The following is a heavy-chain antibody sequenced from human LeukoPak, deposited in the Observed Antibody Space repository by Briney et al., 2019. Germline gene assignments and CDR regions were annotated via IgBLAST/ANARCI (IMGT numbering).Heavy chain of an antibody. CDR3: ARDNGRDGYNWRFDY. CDR2: IIPIFGTA. CDR1: GGTFSSYA. J-gene: IGHJ4*02. Sequence: GSSVKVSCKASGGTFSSYAISWVRQAPGQGLEWMGGIIPIFGTANYAQKFQGRVTITTDESTSTAYMELSSLRSEDTAVYYCARDNGRDGYNWRFDYWGQGTLVTVSS. V-gene: IGHV1-69*05. D-gene: IGHD5-24*01.